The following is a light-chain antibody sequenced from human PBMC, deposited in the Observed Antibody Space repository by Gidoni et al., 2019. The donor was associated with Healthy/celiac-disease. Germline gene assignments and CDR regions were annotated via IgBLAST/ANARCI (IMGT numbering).Light chain of an antibody. Sequence: DIVMTQSPDSLAVSLGERATINCKSSQSILYSSDNNNYLAWFQQKPGQPPKLLIYWASIRESGVPDRFSGSGSGTDFTLTISSLQAEDVAVYYCQQYYRTPKTFGQGTKLEIK. V-gene: IGKV4-1*01. J-gene: IGKJ2*01. CDR2: WAS. CDR1: QSILYSSDNNNY. CDR3: QQYYRTPKT.